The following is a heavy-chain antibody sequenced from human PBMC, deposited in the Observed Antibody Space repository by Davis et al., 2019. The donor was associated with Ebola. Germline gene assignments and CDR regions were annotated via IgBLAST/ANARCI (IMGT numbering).Heavy chain of an antibody. D-gene: IGHD4-17*01. CDR3: ARGYADYHKEFDY. V-gene: IGHV1-8*01. Sequence: AASAQVSCKASGYTFTSYDINWVRQATGQGLEWMGWMNSNSGNTGYAQNFQGRVTITRDTSITTDYMVLISLTSEDTAVYYCARGYADYHKEFDYWGQGALVTVSS. J-gene: IGHJ4*02. CDR2: MNSNSGNT. CDR1: GYTFTSYD.